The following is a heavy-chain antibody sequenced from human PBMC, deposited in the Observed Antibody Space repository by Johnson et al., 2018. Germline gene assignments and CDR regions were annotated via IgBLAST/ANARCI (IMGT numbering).Heavy chain of an antibody. Sequence: EVQLLESGGGLVHTGGSLRLSCAASGFTFSRYWMHWVRQAPGKGLVWVSRINSDGSSTSYVDSVKGRFTISRDNAKNTLYLQMNSLRAEDTAVYYCVRVKVATGPDYWGQGTLVTVSS. CDR2: INSDGSST. V-gene: IGHV3-74*02. J-gene: IGHJ4*02. CDR1: GFTFSRYW. D-gene: IGHD5-12*01. CDR3: VRVKVATGPDY.